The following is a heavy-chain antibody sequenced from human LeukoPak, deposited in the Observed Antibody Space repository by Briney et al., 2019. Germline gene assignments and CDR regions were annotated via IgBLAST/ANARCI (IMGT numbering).Heavy chain of an antibody. CDR1: GGSISSYY. CDR3: ARAKSYYDILTGYYPDAFDI. D-gene: IGHD3-9*01. J-gene: IGHJ3*02. V-gene: IGHV4-4*07. Sequence: PSETLSLTCTVSGGSISSYYWSWIRQPAGKGLEWIGRIYTSGSTNYNPSLKSRVTMSVDTSKNQFSLKLSSVTAADTAVYYCARAKSYYDILTGYYPDAFDIWGQGTMDTVSS. CDR2: IYTSGST.